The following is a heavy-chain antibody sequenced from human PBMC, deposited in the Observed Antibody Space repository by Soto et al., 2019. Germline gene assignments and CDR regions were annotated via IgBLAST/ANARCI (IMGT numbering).Heavy chain of an antibody. D-gene: IGHD4-17*01. CDR2: IYYTGAA. CDR1: GGSTGSGGFY. Sequence: QVQLQESGPGLVKTSQTLSLTCTVSGGSTGSGGFYWSWIRQHPGKGLEWIGYIYYTGAAYYSPSLKSRATISVDTSENQFSLKLDSVTAADTAVYYCARADYGDRGLAFDSWGQGTLVTVSS. CDR3: ARADYGDRGLAFDS. V-gene: IGHV4-31*03. J-gene: IGHJ4*02.